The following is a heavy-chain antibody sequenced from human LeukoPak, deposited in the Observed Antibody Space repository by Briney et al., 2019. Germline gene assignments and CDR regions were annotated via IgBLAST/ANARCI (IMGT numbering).Heavy chain of an antibody. J-gene: IGHJ3*02. CDR2: VSSSSSTI. CDR1: GFTFSSYS. Sequence: GGSLRLSCAASGFTFSSYSMNWVRQAPGKGLEWVSYVSSSSSTIYYADSVKGRFTISRDNAKSSLYLQMNSLRAEDTAVYYCARGRGQLWSDAFGIWGQGTMVTVSS. D-gene: IGHD5-18*01. CDR3: ARGRGQLWSDAFGI. V-gene: IGHV3-48*01.